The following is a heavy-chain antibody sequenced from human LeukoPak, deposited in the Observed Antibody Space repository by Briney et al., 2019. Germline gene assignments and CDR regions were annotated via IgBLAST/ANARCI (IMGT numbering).Heavy chain of an antibody. Sequence: PGGSLRLSCAASGFTFSSYWMHWVRQAPGKGLVWVSRISTDGSSTSYADFVKGRFTISRDNAKNTLFLHMNSLRVQDTATYYCAKDSGYLYNHFDPWGQGTLVIVSS. CDR2: ISTDGSST. D-gene: IGHD5-12*01. CDR3: AKDSGYLYNHFDP. CDR1: GFTFSSYW. V-gene: IGHV3-74*01. J-gene: IGHJ5*02.